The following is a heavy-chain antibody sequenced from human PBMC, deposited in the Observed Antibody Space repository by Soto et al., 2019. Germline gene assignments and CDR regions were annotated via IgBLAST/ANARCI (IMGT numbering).Heavy chain of an antibody. CDR1: GDTFSSYD. CDR3: AREKRYGSGSCGYGMDV. CDR2: INPNNDYT. V-gene: IGHV1-8*01. D-gene: IGHD3-10*01. Sequence: QVQLVQSGAEVKKPGASVKVSCKASGDTFSSYDINWVRQATGQGLEWMGWINPNNDYTGYAQKFKGRVTMTRNTSISSAYMGLSSLTSEDAAVYYSAREKRYGSGSCGYGMDVWCQGTRVSVSS. J-gene: IGHJ6*01.